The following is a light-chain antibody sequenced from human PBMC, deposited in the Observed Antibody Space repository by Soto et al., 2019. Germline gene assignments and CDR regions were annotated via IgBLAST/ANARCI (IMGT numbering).Light chain of an antibody. V-gene: IGLV2-23*02. CDR1: SSDVGSYNL. Sequence: QSVLTQPASVSGSPGQSITISCTGTSSDVGSYNLVSWYQQHPGKAPKLMIYEVSKRPSGVSNRFSGSKSGNTASLTISGLQSEDEADYYCCSYAGSSTYVVGTATKVTVL. CDR2: EVS. J-gene: IGLJ1*01. CDR3: CSYAGSSTYV.